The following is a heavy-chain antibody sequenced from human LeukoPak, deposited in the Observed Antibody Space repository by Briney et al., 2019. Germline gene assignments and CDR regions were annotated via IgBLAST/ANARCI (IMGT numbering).Heavy chain of an antibody. CDR3: ARGLITIFGVVTRGPDY. Sequence: GASVKVSCKASGYTFTSYGISWVRQAPGQGLEWMGWISAYNGNANYALKLQGRVTVTTDTSTSTAYMELRSLRSDDTAVYYCARGLITIFGVVTRGPDYWGQGTLVTVSS. CDR2: ISAYNGNA. J-gene: IGHJ4*02. D-gene: IGHD3-3*01. V-gene: IGHV1-18*01. CDR1: GYTFTSYG.